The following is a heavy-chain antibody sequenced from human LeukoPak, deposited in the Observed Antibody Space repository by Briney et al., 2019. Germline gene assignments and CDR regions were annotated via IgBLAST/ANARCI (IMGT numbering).Heavy chain of an antibody. Sequence: PGGSLRLSFAASGFTLSSYWMHWVRQAPGKGLVWVSRIKGDGTSASYADSVKGRFTSSTDNAKNTLYLQMNSLRAEDTAVYFCAKSDWFDPWGQGTLVTVSS. V-gene: IGHV3-74*01. J-gene: IGHJ5*02. CDR1: GFTLSSYW. CDR2: IKGDGTSA. CDR3: AKSDWFDP.